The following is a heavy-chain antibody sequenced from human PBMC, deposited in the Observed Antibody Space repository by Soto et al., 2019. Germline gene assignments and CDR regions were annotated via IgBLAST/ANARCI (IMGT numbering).Heavy chain of an antibody. J-gene: IGHJ4*02. CDR1: GLTFGDYG. Sequence: PGGSLRLSCTASGLTFGDYGMNWFRQAPGKGLEWVGFIRSKTYGGTTEYADSVKGRFTISRDNSKNTLYLQMNSLRAEDTAVYYCAREVTGTIDYWGQGTLVTVSS. V-gene: IGHV3-49*03. CDR3: AREVTGTIDY. D-gene: IGHD1-20*01. CDR2: IRSKTYGGTT.